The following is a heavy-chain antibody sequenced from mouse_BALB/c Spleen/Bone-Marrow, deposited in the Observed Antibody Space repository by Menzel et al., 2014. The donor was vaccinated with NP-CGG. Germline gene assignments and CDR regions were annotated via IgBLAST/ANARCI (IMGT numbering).Heavy chain of an antibody. J-gene: IGHJ4*01. V-gene: IGHV1S81*02. D-gene: IGHD2-1*01. Sequence: QVQLQQSGDELVKPGASVKLSCMASGFTFTSYWIHWVKQRPGQGPEWIGEINPSNGRTNYNEKFKRKATLTEDKSSSTAYMQLSSLTSEDCAVYYCARDGNYRYAMDYWGQGTSVTVSS. CDR1: GFTFTSYW. CDR2: INPSNGRT. CDR3: ARDGNYRYAMDY.